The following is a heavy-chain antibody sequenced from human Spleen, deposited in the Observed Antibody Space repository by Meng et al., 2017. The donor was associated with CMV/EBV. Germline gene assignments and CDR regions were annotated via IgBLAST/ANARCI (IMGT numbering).Heavy chain of an antibody. Sequence: SVKVSCKASGYTFTGYYMHWVRQAPGQGLEWMGGIIPIFGTANYAQKFQGRVTITTDESTSTAYMELSSLRSEDTAVYYCARGALRSSGWYEGGWFDPWGQGTLVTVSS. V-gene: IGHV1-69*05. J-gene: IGHJ5*02. CDR2: IIPIFGTA. CDR3: ARGALRSSGWYEGGWFDP. D-gene: IGHD6-19*01. CDR1: GYTFTGYY.